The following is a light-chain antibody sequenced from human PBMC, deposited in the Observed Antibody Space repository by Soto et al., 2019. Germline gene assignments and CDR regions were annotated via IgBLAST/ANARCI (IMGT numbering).Light chain of an antibody. CDR2: FGS. CDR1: QSLLQSNGYNY. V-gene: IGKV2-28*01. CDR3: MQSQQSPQT. J-gene: IGKJ1*01. Sequence: DIVMTQSPLSLPVTPGAPASISCSSSQSLLQSNGYNYLDWYLQKPGQSPQLLIYFGSYRASGVPDRFSGSGSGTDFTLKIRRVEAEDVGVYYCMQSQQSPQTFGQGTKVEI.